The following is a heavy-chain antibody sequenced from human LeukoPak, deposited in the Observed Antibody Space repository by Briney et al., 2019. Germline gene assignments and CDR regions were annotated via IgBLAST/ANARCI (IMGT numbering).Heavy chain of an antibody. D-gene: IGHD3-3*01. CDR3: ARGPPIFGVARYYYYYMDV. V-gene: IGHV4-34*01. Sequence: SETLSLTCDVYGGSFSGYYWSWLRQPPGKGLEWIGEINHSGSTKYNPSLTSRGTISVETSKNQFSLKLSSVTAADTAVYYCARGPPIFGVARYYYYYMDVWGKGTTVTVSS. CDR2: INHSGST. CDR1: GGSFSGYY. J-gene: IGHJ6*03.